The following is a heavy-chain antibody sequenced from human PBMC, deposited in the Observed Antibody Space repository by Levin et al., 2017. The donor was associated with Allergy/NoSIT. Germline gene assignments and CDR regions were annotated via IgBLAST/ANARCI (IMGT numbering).Heavy chain of an antibody. CDR1: GGSISTYY. CDR2: IYTSGST. Sequence: SETLSLTCTVSGGSISTYYWSWIRQPAGKGLEWIGRIYTSGSTNYNPSLKSRVSMSVDTSKNQFSLKLRSVTAADTAVYYCARGLAGVQRISYFDYWGQGTLVTVSP. V-gene: IGHV4-4*07. D-gene: IGHD1-1*01. CDR3: ARGLAGVQRISYFDY. J-gene: IGHJ4*02.